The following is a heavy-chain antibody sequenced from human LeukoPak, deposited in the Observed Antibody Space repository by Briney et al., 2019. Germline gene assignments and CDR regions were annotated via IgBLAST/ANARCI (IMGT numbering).Heavy chain of an antibody. V-gene: IGHV4-34*01. CDR2: INHSGST. J-gene: IGHJ4*02. CDR3: ARRGAGSGYADY. Sequence: PSETLSLTCAVYGLSCSGYYWSWIRQPPGKGLEWIGEINHSGSTNYNPSLKSRVTISVDTSKNQFSLKLSSVTAADTAVYYCARRGAGSGYADYWGQGTLVTVSS. D-gene: IGHD5-12*01. CDR1: GLSCSGYY.